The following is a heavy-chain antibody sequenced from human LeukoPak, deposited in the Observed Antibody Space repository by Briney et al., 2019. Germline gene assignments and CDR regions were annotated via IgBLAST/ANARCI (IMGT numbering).Heavy chain of an antibody. V-gene: IGHV1-69*05. D-gene: IGHD3-10*01. CDR2: IIPIFGTA. Sequence: ASVKVSCKASGGTFSSYAISWLRQAPGQGLEWMGRIIPIFGTANYAQKFQGRVTITTDESTSTAYMELSSLRSEDTAVYYCASVLWFGELLSPYLDYWGQGTLVTVSS. CDR1: GGTFSSYA. CDR3: ASVLWFGELLSPYLDY. J-gene: IGHJ4*02.